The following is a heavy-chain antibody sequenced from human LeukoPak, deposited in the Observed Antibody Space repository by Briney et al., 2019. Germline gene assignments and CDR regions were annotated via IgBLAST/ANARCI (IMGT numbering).Heavy chain of an antibody. J-gene: IGHJ5*02. V-gene: IGHV7-4-1*02. Sequence: ASVKVSCKASGYTFTSYAMNWVRQAPGQGLEWMGWINTYTGNPTYAQGFTGRFVFSLDTSVSTAYLQISSLKAEDTAVYYCARVITIFGVVISPTGWFDPWGQGTLVTVSS. CDR1: GYTFTSYA. CDR2: INTYTGNP. CDR3: ARVITIFGVVISPTGWFDP. D-gene: IGHD3-3*01.